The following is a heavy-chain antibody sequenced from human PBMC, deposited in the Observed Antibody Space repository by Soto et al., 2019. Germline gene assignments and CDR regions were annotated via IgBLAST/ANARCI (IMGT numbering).Heavy chain of an antibody. CDR1: GGSISSSY. CDR3: ARVPDY. D-gene: IGHD2-2*01. Sequence: SETMSLTCTVSGGSISSSYGNYIRQSPGKGLEWIGSINYSGSTNYNPSLKSRVTISVDTSQNQFSLRLSSVTAADTAVYYCARVPDYWGQGILVTVSS. V-gene: IGHV4-59*12. CDR2: INYSGST. J-gene: IGHJ4*02.